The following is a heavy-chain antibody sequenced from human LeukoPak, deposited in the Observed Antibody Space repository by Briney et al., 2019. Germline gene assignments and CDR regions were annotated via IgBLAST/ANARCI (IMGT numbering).Heavy chain of an antibody. J-gene: IGHJ3*02. Sequence: ASVKVSCKASGYTLTGYYMHWVRQAPGQGLEWMGWINPNSGGTNYAQKFQGRVTMTRDTSTTTIYMDLSSLRSEDTAVYFCARFRTGRAFDIWGQGTMVTVSS. V-gene: IGHV1-2*02. CDR2: INPNSGGT. CDR3: ARFRTGRAFDI. CDR1: GYTLTGYY. D-gene: IGHD3/OR15-3a*01.